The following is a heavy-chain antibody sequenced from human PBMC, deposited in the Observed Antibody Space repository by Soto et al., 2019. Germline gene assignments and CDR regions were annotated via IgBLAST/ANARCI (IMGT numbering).Heavy chain of an antibody. Sequence: QVQLVESGGGVVQPGRSLRLSCAASGFTFSSYAMHWVRQAPGKGLEWVAVISYDGSNKYYADSVKGRFTISRDNSKNTLYLQMNSLRAEDTDVYYCARDGPSINDYSNYGPYFDYWGQGTLVTVSS. CDR3: ARDGPSINDYSNYGPYFDY. CDR2: ISYDGSNK. CDR1: GFTFSSYA. D-gene: IGHD4-4*01. V-gene: IGHV3-30-3*01. J-gene: IGHJ4*02.